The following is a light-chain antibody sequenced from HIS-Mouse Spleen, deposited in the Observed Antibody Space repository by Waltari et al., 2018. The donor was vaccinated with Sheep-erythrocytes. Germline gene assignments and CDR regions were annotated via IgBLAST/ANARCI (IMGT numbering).Light chain of an antibody. V-gene: IGLV3-1*01. CDR2: KDS. CDR3: QAWDSSTAV. J-gene: IGLJ2*01. CDR1: KLGDNY. Sequence: SYELTQPPSVSVSPGQPASITCSGDKLGDNYACWYQQKPGQSPVLVIYKDSKRPSGIPERFSGSNSGNTATLTISGTQAMDEADYYCQAWDSSTAVFGGGTKLTVL.